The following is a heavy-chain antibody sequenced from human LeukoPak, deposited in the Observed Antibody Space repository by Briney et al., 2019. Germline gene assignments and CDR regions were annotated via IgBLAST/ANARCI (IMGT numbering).Heavy chain of an antibody. CDR2: ISGSGSTT. D-gene: IGHD3-10*01. Sequence: TAGSLRLSCAASGFTFSSHAMNWVRQAPGKGLEWVSAISGSGSTTYYADSVKGRSTIAKDKSKNTLYLQMNSLRAEDTAIYYCANGRHYYGSGSYLDSWGQGTLVTVSS. V-gene: IGHV3-23*01. J-gene: IGHJ4*02. CDR3: ANGRHYYGSGSYLDS. CDR1: GFTFSSHA.